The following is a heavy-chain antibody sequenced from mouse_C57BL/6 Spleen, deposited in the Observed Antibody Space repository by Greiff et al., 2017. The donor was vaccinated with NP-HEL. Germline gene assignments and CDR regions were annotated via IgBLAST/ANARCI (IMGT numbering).Heavy chain of an antibody. CDR3: ASPYYYGREFAY. D-gene: IGHD1-1*01. Sequence: EVKVVESGGGLVKPGGSLTLSCAASGFTFSDYGMHWVRQAPEKGLEWVAYISSGSSTIYYADTVKGRFTISRDNAKNTLFLQMTSLRSEDTAMYYCASPYYYGREFAYWGQGTLVTVSA. J-gene: IGHJ3*01. V-gene: IGHV5-17*01. CDR2: ISSGSSTI. CDR1: GFTFSDYG.